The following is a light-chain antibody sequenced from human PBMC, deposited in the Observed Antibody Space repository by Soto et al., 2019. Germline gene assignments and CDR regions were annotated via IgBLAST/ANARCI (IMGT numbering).Light chain of an antibody. CDR1: QSVLYSSNNKNY. CDR3: QQYYSTPPYT. Sequence: IVMTQSPDSLAVSLGERATINCKSSQSVLYSSNNKNYLAWYQQKPGQPPKLLIYCASTRESGVPDRFSGSGSGTDFTLTISSLQAEDVAVYYCQQYYSTPPYTFGQGTKLEIK. V-gene: IGKV4-1*01. CDR2: CAS. J-gene: IGKJ2*01.